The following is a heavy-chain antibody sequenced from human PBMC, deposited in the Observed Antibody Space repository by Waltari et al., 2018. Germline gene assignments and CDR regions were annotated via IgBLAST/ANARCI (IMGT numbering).Heavy chain of an antibody. V-gene: IGHV3-7*01. CDR1: GFTFSNYY. CDR3: VRDGLIHAADY. CDR2: INGDGSAK. J-gene: IGHJ4*02. Sequence: EVQLVESGGNLVQPGGSLRLSCVASGFTFSNYYMMWVRQAPGKGLGWGSNINGDGSAKNYMDSVRGRFTISRDNAKNSGYMQLNSLRDDDTAVYYCVRDGLIHAADYWGQGTLVSVSS. D-gene: IGHD2-15*01.